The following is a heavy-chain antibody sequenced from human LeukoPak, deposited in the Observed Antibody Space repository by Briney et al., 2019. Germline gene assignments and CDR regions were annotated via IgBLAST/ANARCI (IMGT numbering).Heavy chain of an antibody. J-gene: IGHJ4*02. CDR2: ISAYNGNT. CDR1: GYTFTSYG. V-gene: IGHV1-18*01. CDR3: ARGLRRSGSIAAAGPFDY. D-gene: IGHD6-13*01. Sequence: ASVKVSCKASGYTFTSYGISWVRQAPGQGLEWMGWISAYNGNTNYAQKLQGRVTMTTDTSTSTAYMELRSLRSDDTAVYYCARGLRRSGSIAAAGPFDYWGQGTLVTVSS.